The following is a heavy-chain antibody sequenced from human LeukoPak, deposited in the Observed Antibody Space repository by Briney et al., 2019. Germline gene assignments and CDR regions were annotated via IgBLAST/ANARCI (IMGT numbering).Heavy chain of an antibody. D-gene: IGHD2-15*01. CDR3: AKDRLGGSCSTD. CDR2: ISGSGGST. V-gene: IGHV3-23*01. CDR1: GFTFSRYA. Sequence: PGGSLRLSCPASGFTFSRYAMSWVRQAPGKGLEWASAISGSGGSTYYADSVKGRFTISRDNSKNTLYLQMNSLRAEDTAVYYCAKDRLGGSCSTDWGQGTLVTVSS. J-gene: IGHJ4*02.